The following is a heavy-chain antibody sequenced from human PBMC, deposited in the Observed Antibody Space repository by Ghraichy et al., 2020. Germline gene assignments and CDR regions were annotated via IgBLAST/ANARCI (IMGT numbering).Heavy chain of an antibody. CDR2: IYHSGST. V-gene: IGHV4-38-2*02. CDR3: AKASYSSAWNQDHDGMDG. D-gene: IGHD6-19*01. J-gene: IGHJ6*02. CDR1: GYSISSGYY. Sequence: SETLSLTCSVSGYSISSGYYWGWIRQPPGKGLEWIGSIYHSGSTYYNPSLKSRVTISVDTSKNQFSLKLSSVTAADTAIYYCAKASYSSAWNQDHDGMDGGGQGTTVTVSS.